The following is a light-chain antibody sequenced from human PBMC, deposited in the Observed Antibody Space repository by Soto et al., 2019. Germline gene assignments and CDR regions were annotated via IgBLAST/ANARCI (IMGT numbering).Light chain of an antibody. V-gene: IGLV2-14*03. CDR2: DVN. CDR3: TSYTTPSTVI. CDR1: SSDVGGYNY. J-gene: IGLJ2*01. Sequence: QSVLTQPASVSGSPGQSITISCTGTSSDVGGYNYVSWYQQHPGKAPKLLIYDVNNRPSGVSNRFSGSKSGNTASLTISGLQAEDAADYYCTSYTTPSTVIFGGGTKLTVL.